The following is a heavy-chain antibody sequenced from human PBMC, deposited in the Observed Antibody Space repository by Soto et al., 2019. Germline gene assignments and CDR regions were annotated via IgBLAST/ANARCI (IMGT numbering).Heavy chain of an antibody. D-gene: IGHD2-2*03. V-gene: IGHV1-18*01. Sequence: QVLLVQSGAEMREPGASVKVSCKASGHTNTGYGISWVRQAPGQGLEWMGWISAFKLATNYAQRFQGRVTLTIDTFTSTAQMELTSLRSDDTAVYYCARHGLGYDDTGHAFDSWGQGTLVTVSS. CDR3: ARHGLGYDDTGHAFDS. J-gene: IGHJ4*02. CDR1: GHTNTGYG. CDR2: ISAFKLAT.